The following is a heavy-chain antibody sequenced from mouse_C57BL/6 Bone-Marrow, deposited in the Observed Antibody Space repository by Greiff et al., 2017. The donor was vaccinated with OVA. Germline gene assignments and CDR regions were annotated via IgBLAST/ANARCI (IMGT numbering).Heavy chain of an antibody. CDR1: EFTFSSYG. CDR2: ISSGGSYT. J-gene: IGHJ2*01. D-gene: IGHD2-1*01. V-gene: IGHV5-6*01. Sequence: EVQLQESGGDLVKPGGSLKLSCAASEFTFSSYGMSWVRQTPDKRLEWVATISSGGSYTYYPDSVKGRFTISRDNAKNTLYLQMSSLKSEDTAMYYCARQRGNGNYFDYWGQGTTLTVSS. CDR3: ARQRGNGNYFDY.